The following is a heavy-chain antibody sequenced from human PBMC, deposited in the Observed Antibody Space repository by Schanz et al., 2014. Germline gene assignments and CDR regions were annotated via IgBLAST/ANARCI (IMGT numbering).Heavy chain of an antibody. V-gene: IGHV3-64*01. Sequence: EVQLVESGGGLVQPGGSLRLSCAASGFIFSSYGLHWVRQAPGKGLESVSAINRDGDSTYYANSVKGRFTISRDNSKNTLYLQMGSLRTEDMAVYYCVRVGGYCSGSSCYGAFDYWGQGTLVAVSS. CDR3: VRVGGYCSGSSCYGAFDY. D-gene: IGHD2-15*01. CDR1: GFIFSSYG. CDR2: INRDGDST. J-gene: IGHJ4*02.